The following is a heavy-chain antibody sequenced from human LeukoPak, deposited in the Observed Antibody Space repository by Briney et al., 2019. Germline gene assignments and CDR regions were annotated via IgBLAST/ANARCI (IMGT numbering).Heavy chain of an antibody. CDR1: GGSISSGSYY. CDR3: ARERGCSSTSCYKGVYYYYYYMDV. Sequence: SETLSLTCTVSGGSISSGSYYWSWIRQPAGKGLEWIGRIYTSGSTNYNPSLKSRVTISVDTSKNQFSLKLSSVTAADTAVYYCARERGCSSTSCYKGVYYYYYYMDVWGKGTTVTVSS. J-gene: IGHJ6*03. V-gene: IGHV4-61*02. D-gene: IGHD2-2*02. CDR2: IYTSGST.